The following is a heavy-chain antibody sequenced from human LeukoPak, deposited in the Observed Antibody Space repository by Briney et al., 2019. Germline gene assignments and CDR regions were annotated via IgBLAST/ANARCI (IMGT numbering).Heavy chain of an antibody. CDR2: IYCDDDK. V-gene: IGHV2-5*02. Sequence: SGPTLLKPTQTLTLTCTFSGFSLSTSGVGVGWIRQPPGKALEWLALIYCDDDKRYSPSLKSRLTITKDTSKNQVVLTMTNMDPVDTATYYCAHSHQGLHAFDIWGQGTMVTVSS. CDR1: GFSLSTSGVG. CDR3: AHSHQGLHAFDI. J-gene: IGHJ3*02.